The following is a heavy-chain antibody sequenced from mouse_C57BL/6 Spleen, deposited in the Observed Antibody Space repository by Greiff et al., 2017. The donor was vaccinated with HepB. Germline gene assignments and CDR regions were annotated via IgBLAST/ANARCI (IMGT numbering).Heavy chain of an antibody. Sequence: VQLQQSGAELVRPGSSVKLSCKASGYTFTSYWMHWVKQRPIQGLEWIGNIDPSDSETHYNQKFKDKATLTVDKSSSTAYMQLSSLTSEDSAVYYYESGSTVVAPRAMDYWGQGTSVTVSS. CDR2: IDPSDSET. J-gene: IGHJ4*01. CDR1: GYTFTSYW. V-gene: IGHV1-52*01. D-gene: IGHD1-1*01. CDR3: ESGSTVVAPRAMDY.